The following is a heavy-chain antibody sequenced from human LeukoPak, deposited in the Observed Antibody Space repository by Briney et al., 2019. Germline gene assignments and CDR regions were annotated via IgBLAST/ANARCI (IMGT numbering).Heavy chain of an antibody. J-gene: IGHJ4*02. CDR2: ISGSNGNT. D-gene: IGHD5-24*01. V-gene: IGHV1-18*01. CDR3: ARMEMATAIFDY. CDR1: GYTFTRYG. Sequence: ASVKVSCKAFGYTFTRYGVSWVRQAPGQGLEWIGWISGSNGNTNYAQNFQGRVTMTTDTSTSTAYMELRSLRSDDTAMYYCARMEMATAIFDYWGQGTLVTVSS.